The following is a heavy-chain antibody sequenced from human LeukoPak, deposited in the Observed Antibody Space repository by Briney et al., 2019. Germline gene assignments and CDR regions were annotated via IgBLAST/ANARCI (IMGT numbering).Heavy chain of an antibody. CDR1: GGSFSGYY. CDR3: ARGGGALDCGGDCYRTRRLRPTVKDAFDI. D-gene: IGHD2-21*02. CDR2: INHSGST. J-gene: IGHJ3*02. V-gene: IGHV4-34*01. Sequence: SETLSLTCAVYGGSFSGYYWSWIRQPPGKGLEWIGEINHSGSTNYNPSLKSRVTISVDTSKNQFSLKLSSVTAADTAVYYCARGGGALDCGGDCYRTRRLRPTVKDAFDIWGQGTMVTVSS.